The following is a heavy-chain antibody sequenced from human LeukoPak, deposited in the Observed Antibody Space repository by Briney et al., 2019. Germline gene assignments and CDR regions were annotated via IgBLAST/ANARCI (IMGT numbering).Heavy chain of an antibody. V-gene: IGHV3-30*18. CDR3: AKDAEGDYYDSSGSKVPHWYFDY. D-gene: IGHD3-22*01. CDR1: GFTFSSYG. CDR2: ISYDGSNK. J-gene: IGHJ4*02. Sequence: AGSLRLSCAASGFTFSSYGMHWVLQAPGKGPEWVVVISYDGSNKYYAASVKGRFTISRDNSKNTLSLQPNTLRAEDTAVYYCAKDAEGDYYDSSGSKVPHWYFDYWGQGTLVTVSS.